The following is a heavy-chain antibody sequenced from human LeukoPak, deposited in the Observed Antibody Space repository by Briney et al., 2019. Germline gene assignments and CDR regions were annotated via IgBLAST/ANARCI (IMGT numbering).Heavy chain of an antibody. CDR3: ARHVVRDGYNQVDYFVC. V-gene: IGHV5-51*01. J-gene: IGHJ4*02. CDR2: IYPGDSDT. CDR1: GYSFTSYW. D-gene: IGHD5-24*01. Sequence: GESLKISCKGSGYSFTSYWIGWGGQTPGKGLEWMGIIYPGDSDTRYSPSFQGQATISADKSISTAYLQWSRLKASDTAMYYCARHVVRDGYNQVDYFVCWGEGTLVSVSS.